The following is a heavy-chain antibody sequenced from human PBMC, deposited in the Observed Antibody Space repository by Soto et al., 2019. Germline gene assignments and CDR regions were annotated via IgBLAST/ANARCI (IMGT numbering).Heavy chain of an antibody. V-gene: IGHV4-31*03. CDR1: GGSISSGGYY. J-gene: IGHJ5*02. CDR2: IYYSGST. Sequence: SETLSLTCTVSGGSISSGGYYWSWIRQHPGKGLEWIGYIYYSGSTYYNPSLKSRVTISVDTSKNQFSLKLSSVTAADTAVYYCARGSTIFGVVTGRLNPGYNWFDPWGQGTLVTVSS. CDR3: ARGSTIFGVVTGRLNPGYNWFDP. D-gene: IGHD3-3*01.